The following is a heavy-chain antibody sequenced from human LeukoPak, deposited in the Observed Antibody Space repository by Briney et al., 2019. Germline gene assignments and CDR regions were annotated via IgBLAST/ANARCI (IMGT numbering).Heavy chain of an antibody. Sequence: GGSLSPSHAASAFTFSDSYTSSIRHDPRKWLEWISYISSSGSTKYNAESVKGRFTISRDNAKNSLYLQMSSLRAEDTAVYYCARVKGVYAIDYWGQGTLVTVSS. CDR2: ISSSGSTK. V-gene: IGHV3-11*01. J-gene: IGHJ4*02. D-gene: IGHD2-8*01. CDR3: ARVKGVYAIDY. CDR1: AFTFSDSY.